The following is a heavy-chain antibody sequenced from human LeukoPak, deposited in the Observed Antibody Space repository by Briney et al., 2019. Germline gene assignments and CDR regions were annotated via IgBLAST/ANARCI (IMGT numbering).Heavy chain of an antibody. CDR2: IYPGDSDT. D-gene: IGHD3-3*01. CDR3: ARGPYYYFWSGYKMYYYYYMDV. Sequence: GESLKISCKGSGYSFTSYWIGWVRQMPGKGLEWMGIIYPGDSDTRYSPSFQGQVTISADKSISTAYLQWSSLKASDTAMYYCARGPYYYFWSGYKMYYYYYMDVWGKGTTVTVSS. J-gene: IGHJ6*03. CDR1: GYSFTSYW. V-gene: IGHV5-51*01.